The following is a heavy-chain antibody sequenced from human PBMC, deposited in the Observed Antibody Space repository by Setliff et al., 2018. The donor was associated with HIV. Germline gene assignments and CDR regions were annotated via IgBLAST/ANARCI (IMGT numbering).Heavy chain of an antibody. V-gene: IGHV3-23*01. D-gene: IGHD6-13*01. CDR1: GFDFSSHA. J-gene: IGHJ4*02. CDR3: AKRLAGSNTWYHFDT. CDR2: ISGHTINV. Sequence: PAVSLRLSCAASGFDFSSHAMSWVRQAPGKGLEWLSVISGHTINVYYADSVKGRFTISRDNSKNTLYLQLNSLSAEDTAIYYCAKRLAGSNTWYHFDTWGQGTLVTV.